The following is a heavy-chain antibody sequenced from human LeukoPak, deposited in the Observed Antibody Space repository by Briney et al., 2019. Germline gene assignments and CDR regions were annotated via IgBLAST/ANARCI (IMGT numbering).Heavy chain of an antibody. J-gene: IGHJ5*02. V-gene: IGHV4-39*07. D-gene: IGHD1-26*01. Sequence: SETLSLTCTVSGGSISSSSYFWGWIRQPPGKGLEWIGSMYYSGSTYYNPSLKSRVTISVDTSKNQFSLKLNSVTAADTAVYYCARVPVNIWENWFDPWGQGTLVTVSS. CDR3: ARVPVNIWENWFDP. CDR1: GGSISSSSYF. CDR2: MYYSGST.